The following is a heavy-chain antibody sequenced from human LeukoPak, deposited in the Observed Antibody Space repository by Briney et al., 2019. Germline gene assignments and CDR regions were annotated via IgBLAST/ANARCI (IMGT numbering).Heavy chain of an antibody. V-gene: IGHV3-23*01. Sequence: GGSLRLSCATSGFTFSSYAMSWVRQAPGKGLEWVSSLSGSGGSTYYADSVKGRFTISRDNSKNTLYLQMNSLRAEDTAVYYCAKIVSTVTTPRYFQHWGQGTLVTVSS. CDR3: AKIVSTVTTPRYFQH. D-gene: IGHD4-17*01. CDR2: LSGSGGST. CDR1: GFTFSSYA. J-gene: IGHJ1*01.